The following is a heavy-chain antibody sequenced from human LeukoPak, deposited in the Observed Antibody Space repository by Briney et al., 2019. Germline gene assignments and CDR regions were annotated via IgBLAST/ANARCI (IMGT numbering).Heavy chain of an antibody. CDR1: GGSISSYY. J-gene: IGHJ6*03. Sequence: SETLSLTCTVSGGSISSYYWSWIRQPPGKGLEWIGYIYYSGSTNYNPSLKSRVTISVDTSKNQFSLKLSSVTAADAAVYYCTRGFNWNDVYYYYYMDVWGKGTTVTVSS. CDR2: IYYSGST. CDR3: TRGFNWNDVYYYYYMDV. D-gene: IGHD1-1*01. V-gene: IGHV4-59*01.